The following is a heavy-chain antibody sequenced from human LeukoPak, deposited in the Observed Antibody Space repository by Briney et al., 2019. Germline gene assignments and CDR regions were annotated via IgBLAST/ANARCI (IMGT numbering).Heavy chain of an antibody. V-gene: IGHV4-38-2*01. CDR3: ASYYASGVSAYDYFGMDV. CDR2: MYHNRGT. D-gene: IGHD3-10*01. J-gene: IGHJ6*04. Sequence: PSETLSLTCAVSGYSISSGYYWGWIRQLPGKGLEWIGSMYHNRGTYYNPSLKSRVTISMDTSKNQFSLRLSSVTAADTAVYYCASYYASGVSAYDYFGMDVWGKGTTVTVSS. CDR1: GYSISSGYY.